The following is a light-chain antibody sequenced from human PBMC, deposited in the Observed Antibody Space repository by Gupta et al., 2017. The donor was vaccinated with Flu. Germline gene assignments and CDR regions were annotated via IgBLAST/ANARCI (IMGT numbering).Light chain of an antibody. CDR1: SSDVGGYND. Sequence: QSALTQPRSVSGSPGQSVTISCTGTSSDVGGYNDVSWYQRHPGKAPNLMLYDVSKRPSGVPDRFSGSKSGNTASMTIAGLQAEDEADYYCCSEAGSDTSGVFGGGTKLTVL. J-gene: IGLJ3*02. CDR2: DVS. V-gene: IGLV2-11*01. CDR3: CSEAGSDTSGV.